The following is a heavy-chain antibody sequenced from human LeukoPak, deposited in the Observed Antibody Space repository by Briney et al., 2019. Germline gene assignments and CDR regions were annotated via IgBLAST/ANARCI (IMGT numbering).Heavy chain of an antibody. CDR3: ARDRLYYDYVWGSSGDAFDI. Sequence: SGTLSLTCTVSGGSSSSYYWSWIRQPPGKGLEWIGYIYYSGSTNYNPSLKSRVTISVDTSKNQFSLKLSSVTAADTAVYYCARDRLYYDYVWGSSGDAFDIWGQGTMVTVSS. V-gene: IGHV4-59*01. CDR2: IYYSGST. CDR1: GGSSSSYY. J-gene: IGHJ3*02. D-gene: IGHD3-16*01.